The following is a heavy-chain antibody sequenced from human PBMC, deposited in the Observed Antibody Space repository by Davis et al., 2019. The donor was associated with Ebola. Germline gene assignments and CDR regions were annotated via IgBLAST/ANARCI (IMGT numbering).Heavy chain of an antibody. CDR1: GFTFSSYW. CDR3: VRTTYGAPEY. Sequence: GESLKISCAASGFTFSSYWMHWVRQAPGKGLVWVSRINPDGSFTDYADSVKGRFSISRDSTSNTLYLQMNSLRPEDTAVYYCVRTTYGAPEYWGQGTLVTVSS. CDR2: INPDGSFT. D-gene: IGHD4-17*01. V-gene: IGHV3-74*01. J-gene: IGHJ4*02.